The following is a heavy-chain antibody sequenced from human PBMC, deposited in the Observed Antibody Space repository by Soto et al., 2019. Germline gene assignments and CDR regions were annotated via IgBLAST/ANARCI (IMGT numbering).Heavy chain of an antibody. CDR1: GYTLTSYA. D-gene: IGHD6-13*01. CDR3: ASGSSSWWADWFDP. Sequence: ASVKVSCKASGYTLTSYARHWVRQAPGQRLEWMGWINAGNGNTKYSQKFQGRVTITRDTSASTAYMELSSLRSEDTAVYYCASGSSSWWADWFDPWGQGTLVTVSS. CDR2: INAGNGNT. J-gene: IGHJ5*02. V-gene: IGHV1-3*01.